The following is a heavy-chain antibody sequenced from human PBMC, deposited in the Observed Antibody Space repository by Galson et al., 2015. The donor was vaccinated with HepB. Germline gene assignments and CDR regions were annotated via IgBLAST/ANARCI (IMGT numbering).Heavy chain of an antibody. V-gene: IGHV5-10-1*04. CDR3: ARRSAYDILTGNAGGMDV. J-gene: IGHJ6*02. CDR2: IDPSDSYT. Sequence: QSGAEVKKPGESLRISCKGSGYSFTSYWISWVRQMPGKGLEWMGRIDPSDSYTNYSPSFQGQVTISADKSISTAYLQWSSLKASDTAMYYCARRSAYDILTGNAGGMDVWGQGTTVTVSS. CDR1: GYSFTSYW. D-gene: IGHD3-9*01.